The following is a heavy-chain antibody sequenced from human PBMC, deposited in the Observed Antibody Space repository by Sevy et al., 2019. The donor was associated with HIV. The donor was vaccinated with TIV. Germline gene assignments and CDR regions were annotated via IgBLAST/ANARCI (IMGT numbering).Heavy chain of an antibody. CDR2: ISGTGGRT. J-gene: IGHJ5*02. V-gene: IGHV3-23*01. CDR1: GFTLNSYA. Sequence: GGSLRLSCVASGFTLNSYAMSWVRQAPGKGLEWISDISGTGGRTNYADSMVGRFTISRDNSKNTLYLQMNSLRAEDTAIYYCARDGYNWIPFDRWGQGTLVTVSS. D-gene: IGHD1-20*01. CDR3: ARDGYNWIPFDR.